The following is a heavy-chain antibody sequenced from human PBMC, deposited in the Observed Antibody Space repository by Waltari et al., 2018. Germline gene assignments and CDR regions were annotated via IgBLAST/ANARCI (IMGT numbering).Heavy chain of an antibody. D-gene: IGHD4-17*01. J-gene: IGHJ4*02. CDR1: GYTFTCNY. Sequence: QVHLVQSGAEVKKPGASVKVSCKASGYTFTCNYIPWVRRAPGQGLEWMGRINPNSGDTNYAQKFQGRVTLTRDTSINTAYMELSSLKSDDTAVYYCARDLGSDYGNRDYWGQGTLVTVPS. CDR3: ARDLGSDYGNRDY. V-gene: IGHV1-2*06. CDR2: INPNSGDT.